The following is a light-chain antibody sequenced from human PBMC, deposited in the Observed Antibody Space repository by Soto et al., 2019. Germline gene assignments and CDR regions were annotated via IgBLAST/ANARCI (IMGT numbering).Light chain of an antibody. CDR3: QQYDSYPLT. Sequence: DIPMTQSPSTLSASVGDRVTITCRASQSISSWLAWYQQKAGKAPKLLIYKASSLPSGVPPRFSGSGSGTEFTLTISSLQPDDFATYYCQQYDSYPLTFGGGTKVDIK. J-gene: IGKJ4*01. CDR2: KAS. CDR1: QSISSW. V-gene: IGKV1-5*03.